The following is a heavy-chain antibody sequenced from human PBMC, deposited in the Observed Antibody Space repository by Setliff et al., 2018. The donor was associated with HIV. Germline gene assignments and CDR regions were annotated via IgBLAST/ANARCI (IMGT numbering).Heavy chain of an antibody. CDR3: ARQGYIYGYPLNWFDP. V-gene: IGHV4-59*08. Sequence: SETLSLTCTVSNASISSHYWSWIRQPPGKGLEWIGYIHHSGSTNYNPSLKGRVSISVDTSKTQFSLRLSSVTAADTAVYYCARQGYIYGYPLNWFDPWGQGTLVTVSS. CDR1: NASISSHY. J-gene: IGHJ5*02. CDR2: IHHSGST. D-gene: IGHD5-18*01.